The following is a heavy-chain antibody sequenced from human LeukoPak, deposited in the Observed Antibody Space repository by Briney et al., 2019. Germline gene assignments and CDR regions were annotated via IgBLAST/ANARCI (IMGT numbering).Heavy chain of an antibody. D-gene: IGHD3-22*01. J-gene: IGHJ4*02. Sequence: GGSLRLSCAASGFTFSSYTMSWVRKAPGKGLEWVSTISGSGGRTYYADSVKGRFTISRDNSKNTLYLQMNSLRAEDTAVYYCARQNYYDSSGYQTIFDYWGQGTLVTVSS. CDR1: GFTFSSYT. V-gene: IGHV3-23*01. CDR2: ISGSGGRT. CDR3: ARQNYYDSSGYQTIFDY.